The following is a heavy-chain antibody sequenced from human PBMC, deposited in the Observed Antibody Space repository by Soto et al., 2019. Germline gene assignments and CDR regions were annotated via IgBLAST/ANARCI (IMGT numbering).Heavy chain of an antibody. CDR3: ARGLLNTRVIVVVPAAMPIDY. D-gene: IGHD2-2*01. Sequence: QVQLVQSGAEVKKPGASVKVSCKASGYTFTGYYMHWVRQAPGQGLEWMGWINPNSGGTNYAQKFQGWVTMTRDTSISTAYMELSRLRSDDTAVYYCARGLLNTRVIVVVPAAMPIDYWGQGTLVTVSS. CDR1: GYTFTGYY. V-gene: IGHV1-2*04. CDR2: INPNSGGT. J-gene: IGHJ4*02.